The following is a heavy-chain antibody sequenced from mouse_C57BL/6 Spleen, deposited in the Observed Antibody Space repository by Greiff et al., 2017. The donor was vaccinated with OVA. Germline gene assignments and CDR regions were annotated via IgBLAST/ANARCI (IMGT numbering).Heavy chain of an antibody. CDR2: IWSGGST. J-gene: IGHJ2*01. Sequence: QVQLQQSGPGLVQPSQSLSITCTVSGFSLTSYGVHWVRQSPGKGLEWLGVIWSGGSTDYKAAFISRLSISKDNSKSQVFVKMNSLQADDTAIYYCARYGYVPYFDYWGQGTTLTVSS. V-gene: IGHV2-2*01. D-gene: IGHD2-2*01. CDR1: GFSLTSYG. CDR3: ARYGYVPYFDY.